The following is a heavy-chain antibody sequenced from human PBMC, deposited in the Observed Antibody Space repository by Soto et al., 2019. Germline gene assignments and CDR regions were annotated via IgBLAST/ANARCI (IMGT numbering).Heavy chain of an antibody. Sequence: EVQLLESGGDLVQPGGSLRLCCAGSGFTFRSYHMTWVRRPPGKGLEWVSSIDYGGDRTYYADSVRGRFTISRDNSKNTLYLQMNSLRDEDTAVYYSARDATVEVAADDYWGQGTLVTVCS. D-gene: IGHD6-19*01. CDR1: GFTFRSYH. CDR2: IDYGGDRT. V-gene: IGHV3-23*01. CDR3: ARDATVEVAADDY. J-gene: IGHJ4*02.